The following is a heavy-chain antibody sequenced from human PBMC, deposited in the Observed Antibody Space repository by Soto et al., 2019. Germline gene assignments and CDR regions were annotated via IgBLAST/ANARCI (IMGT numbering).Heavy chain of an antibody. V-gene: IGHV4-61*08. Sequence: PSETLSLTCTVSGGSISSGDYYWSWIRQPPGKGLEWIGYIYYNGNTKYNPSLKSRVTISLGTSKNEFSLRLTSVTAADTAVYFCARVPAMGGVISHWFDPWGPGTLVTVSS. CDR2: IYYNGNT. J-gene: IGHJ5*02. CDR1: GGSISSGDYY. CDR3: ARVPAMGGVISHWFDP. D-gene: IGHD3-16*02.